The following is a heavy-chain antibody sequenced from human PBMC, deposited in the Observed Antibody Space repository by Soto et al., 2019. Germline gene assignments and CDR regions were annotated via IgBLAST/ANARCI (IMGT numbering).Heavy chain of an antibody. CDR2: ISQSGST. V-gene: IGHV4-34*01. CDR1: SGSFSGFY. J-gene: IGHJ5*02. Sequence: SETLSLTCSIYSGSFSGFYWSWIRQPPGKRLEWIGEISQSGSTNYNPSLKSRVSISVDTSKNQFSLNLTSVTAADTAVYYCARAPKVSGSSQTRPDLWGQGALVTVSS. D-gene: IGHD6-6*01. CDR3: ARAPKVSGSSQTRPDL.